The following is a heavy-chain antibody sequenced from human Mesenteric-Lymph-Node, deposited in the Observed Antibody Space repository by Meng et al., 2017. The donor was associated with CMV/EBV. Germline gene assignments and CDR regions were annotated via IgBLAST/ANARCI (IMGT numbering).Heavy chain of an antibody. V-gene: IGHV3-30*04. D-gene: IGHD3-10*01. CDR3: ARDRGSGPYYFDY. CDR2: ISFDGSNK. Sequence: GESLKISCAASGFTFSSHAMHWVRQAPGKGLEWLAVISFDGSNKYYADSVRGRFTISRDNSKNTLYLQMNSLRAEDTAVYYCARDRGSGPYYFDYWGQGTLVTVSS. CDR1: GFTFSSHA. J-gene: IGHJ4*02.